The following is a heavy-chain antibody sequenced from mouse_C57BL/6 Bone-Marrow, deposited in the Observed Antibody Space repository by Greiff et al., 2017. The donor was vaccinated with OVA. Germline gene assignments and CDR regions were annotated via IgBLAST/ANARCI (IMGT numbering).Heavy chain of an antibody. V-gene: IGHV7-1*01. Sequence: DVKLVESGGGLVQSGRSLRLSCATSGFTFSDFYMEWVRQAPGKGLEWIAASRNKANDYTTEYSASVKGRFIVSRDTSQSILYLQMNALRAEDTAIYYCARDASYYYGSSYWYFDVWGTGTTVTVSS. D-gene: IGHD1-1*01. CDR2: SRNKANDYTT. J-gene: IGHJ1*03. CDR1: GFTFSDFY. CDR3: ARDASYYYGSSYWYFDV.